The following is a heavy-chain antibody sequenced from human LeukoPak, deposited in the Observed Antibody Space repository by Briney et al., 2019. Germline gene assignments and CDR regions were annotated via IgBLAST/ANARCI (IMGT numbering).Heavy chain of an antibody. J-gene: IGHJ4*02. D-gene: IGHD2-21*01. CDR3: ARPALSSCGGDCYSLDY. CDR1: GYTFTSYC. Sequence: ASVKVSCKASGYTFTSYCISWVRQAPGQGLEGMGWISSYNGNTNYAQKLQGRVTMTTDTSTSTAYMVLRSLGSDDTAVYYCARPALSSCGGDCYSLDYWGQGTLVTVSS. CDR2: ISSYNGNT. V-gene: IGHV1-18*01.